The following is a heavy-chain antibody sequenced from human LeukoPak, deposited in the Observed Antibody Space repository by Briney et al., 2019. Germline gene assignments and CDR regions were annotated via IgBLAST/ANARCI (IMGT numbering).Heavy chain of an antibody. Sequence: GASVKVSCKASGYTFTSYDINWVRQATGQGLEWMGIINPSGGSTSYAQKFQGRVTMTRDMSTSTVYMELSSLRSEDTAVYYCARARQPYYDSSGYYYFAGWGHNWFDPWGQGTLVTVSS. CDR2: INPSGGST. CDR3: ARARQPYYDSSGYYYFAGWGHNWFDP. CDR1: GYTFTSYD. D-gene: IGHD3-22*01. J-gene: IGHJ5*02. V-gene: IGHV1-46*01.